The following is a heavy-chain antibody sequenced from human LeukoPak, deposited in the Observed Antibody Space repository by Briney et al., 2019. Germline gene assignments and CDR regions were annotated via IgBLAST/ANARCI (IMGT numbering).Heavy chain of an antibody. CDR1: GYTFTGYY. J-gene: IGHJ3*02. Sequence: ASVKVSCKASGYTFTGYYMHWVRQAPGQGLEGMGWINPNSGGTNYAQKFQGRVTMTRDTSISTAYMELSRLRSDDTAVYYCASVLEGAGAFDIWGQGTMVTVSS. V-gene: IGHV1-2*02. CDR2: INPNSGGT. CDR3: ASVLEGAGAFDI. D-gene: IGHD3-3*01.